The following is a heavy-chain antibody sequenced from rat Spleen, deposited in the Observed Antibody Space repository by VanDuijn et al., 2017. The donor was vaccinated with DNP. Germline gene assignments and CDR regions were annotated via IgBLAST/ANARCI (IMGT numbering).Heavy chain of an antibody. CDR1: GFTFSDYS. CDR3: ARWGGDYFDY. CDR2: ISYHGGNT. V-gene: IGHV5-22*01. J-gene: IGHJ2*01. Sequence: EVQLVESGGGLVQPGRSMKLSCAASGFTFSDYSMAWVRQAPTEGLECVAYISYHGGNTYYGDSVKGRFTISRDNAKSTLYLQMNSLRSEDMATYYCARWGGDYFDYWGQGVMVTVSS.